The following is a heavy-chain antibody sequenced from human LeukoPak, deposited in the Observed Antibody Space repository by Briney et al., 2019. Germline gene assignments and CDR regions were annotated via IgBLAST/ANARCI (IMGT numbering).Heavy chain of an antibody. CDR2: TYYRGTT. CDR3: ARDWNRYAY. Sequence: SETLSLTCTVSGGSISSYYWGWIRQPPGKGLEWIGSTYYRGTTYYNPSLKSRVTISLDTSKNQFSLKLSSVTAADTAVYYCARDWNRYAYWGQGTLVTVSS. J-gene: IGHJ4*02. V-gene: IGHV4-39*07. CDR1: GGSISSYY. D-gene: IGHD1-1*01.